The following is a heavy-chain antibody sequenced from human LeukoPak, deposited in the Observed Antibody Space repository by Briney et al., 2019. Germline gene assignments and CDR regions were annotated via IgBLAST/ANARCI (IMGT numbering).Heavy chain of an antibody. CDR2: ISSSGSTI. V-gene: IGHV3-48*03. Sequence: PGGSLRLSCAASGFTFSSYEMNWVRQAPGKGLEWLSYISSSGSTIYYADSVKGRFTISRDNAKNSLYLQMNSLRAEDTAIYYCARENMYDSSDYYGWSGYYDHWGQGTLVTVSS. CDR1: GFTFSSYE. CDR3: ARENMYDSSDYYGWSGYYDH. D-gene: IGHD3-22*01. J-gene: IGHJ4*02.